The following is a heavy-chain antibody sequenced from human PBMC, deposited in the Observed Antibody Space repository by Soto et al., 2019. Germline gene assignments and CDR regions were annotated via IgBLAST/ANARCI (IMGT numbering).Heavy chain of an antibody. J-gene: IGHJ3*02. Sequence: EVQLVESGGGLVQPGGSLRLSCAASGFTFSSYSMNWVRQAPGKGLEWVSYISSSSSTIYYADSVKGRFTISRDNAKNSLYLQMNSLRDEDTAVYYCARDTAGYYDSSPDAFDIWGQGTMVTVSS. D-gene: IGHD3-22*01. CDR2: ISSSSSTI. V-gene: IGHV3-48*02. CDR3: ARDTAGYYDSSPDAFDI. CDR1: GFTFSSYS.